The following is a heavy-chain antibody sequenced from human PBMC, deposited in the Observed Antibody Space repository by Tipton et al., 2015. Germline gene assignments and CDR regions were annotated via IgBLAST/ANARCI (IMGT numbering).Heavy chain of an antibody. CDR2: IYYSGST. CDR1: GGSVSSYY. V-gene: IGHV4-59*02. CDR3: ASHEVTSGSDMDV. J-gene: IGHJ6*02. Sequence: TLSLTCTVSGGSVSSYYWSWIRQPPGKGLEWIGYIYYSGSTNYNPSLKSRVTMSVDTSKNQFSLKLSSVTAADTAVYYCASHEVTSGSDMDVWGQGTTVTVSS. D-gene: IGHD2-21*02.